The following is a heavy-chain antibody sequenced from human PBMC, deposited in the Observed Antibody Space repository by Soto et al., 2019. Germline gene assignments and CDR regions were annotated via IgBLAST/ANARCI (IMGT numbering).Heavy chain of an antibody. J-gene: IGHJ4*02. CDR3: ARAGLCPPEY. V-gene: IGHV3-11*01. CDR2: ISSRSSTI. D-gene: IGHD2-8*01. Sequence: GGSLRLSCAGSGFTFSDYYMSWIRQAPGKGLEWVSYISSRSSTIYYADSVKGRFTISRDNAKNSVYLQMNSLRAEDTAVYYCARAGLCPPEYWGQGTLVTVSS. CDR1: GFTFSDYY.